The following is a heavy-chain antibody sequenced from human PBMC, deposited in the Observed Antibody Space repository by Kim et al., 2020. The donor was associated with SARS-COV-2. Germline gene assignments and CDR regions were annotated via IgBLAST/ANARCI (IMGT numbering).Heavy chain of an antibody. CDR2: IYYSGST. D-gene: IGHD2-21*02. CDR3: ARVGVGGNSGIGPVADY. J-gene: IGHJ4*02. V-gene: IGHV4-59*01. Sequence: SETLSLTCTVSGGSISSYYWSWIRQPPGKGLEWIGYIYYSGSTNYNPSLKSRVTISVDTSKNQFSLKLSSVTAADTAVYYCARVGVGGNSGIGPVADYWGQGTLVTVSS. CDR1: GGSISSYY.